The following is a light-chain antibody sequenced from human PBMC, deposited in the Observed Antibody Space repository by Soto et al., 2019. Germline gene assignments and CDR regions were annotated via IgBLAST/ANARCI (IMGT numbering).Light chain of an antibody. Sequence: DIQMTQSPSSLSASVGDRVTITCRASQSISGYLNWYQQKPGKAPKLLIYAASSLQSGVPSRISGSGSGTDFTLTISSLQPEDFATYYCQQSYSAPLTFGGGTKVEIK. J-gene: IGKJ4*01. V-gene: IGKV1-39*01. CDR1: QSISGY. CDR2: AAS. CDR3: QQSYSAPLT.